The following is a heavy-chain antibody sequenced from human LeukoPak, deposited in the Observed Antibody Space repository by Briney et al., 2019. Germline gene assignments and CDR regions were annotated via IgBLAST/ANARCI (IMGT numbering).Heavy chain of an antibody. Sequence: SETLSLTCAVYGGSFSGYYWSWIRQPPGKGLEWIGEINHSGSTNYNPSLKSRVTISVDTSKNQFSLELSSVTAADTAVYYCASRDTATGLDWGQGTLVTVSS. D-gene: IGHD5-18*01. CDR2: INHSGST. V-gene: IGHV4-34*01. CDR3: ASRDTATGLD. J-gene: IGHJ4*02. CDR1: GGSFSGYY.